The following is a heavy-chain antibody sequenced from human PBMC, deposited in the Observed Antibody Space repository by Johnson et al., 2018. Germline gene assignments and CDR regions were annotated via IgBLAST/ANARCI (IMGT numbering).Heavy chain of an antibody. J-gene: IGHJ3*01. V-gene: IGHV3-21*01. D-gene: IGHD4-11*01. CDR1: GFNFNYYS. Sequence: VQLVESGGDLVKXGGSLRLSCIASGFNFNYYSMNWVRQAPGKGLEWVSSITRSSSYIYYADSVKGRFPISRDNAKNSLYPQMNSLRAEDAAGYFCARDTVSDAFDVWGQGTTVTVSS. CDR2: ITRSSSYI. CDR3: ARDTVSDAFDV.